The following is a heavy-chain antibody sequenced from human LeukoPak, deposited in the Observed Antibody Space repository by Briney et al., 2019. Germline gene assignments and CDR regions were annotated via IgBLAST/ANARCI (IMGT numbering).Heavy chain of an antibody. CDR1: GGSISSYY. CDR3: ARGGIAAAGIPLCI. D-gene: IGHD6-13*01. V-gene: IGHV4-59*01. CDR2: IYYSGST. Sequence: SETLSLTCTVSGGSISSYYWSWIRQPPGKGLEWIGYIYYSGSTSYNPSLKSRVTMSVDTSKNQFSLKLSSVTTADTAVYYCARGGIAAAGIPLCIWGQGTMVTVSP. J-gene: IGHJ3*02.